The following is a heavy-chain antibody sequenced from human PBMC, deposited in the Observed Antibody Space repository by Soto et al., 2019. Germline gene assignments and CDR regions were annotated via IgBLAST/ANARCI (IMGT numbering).Heavy chain of an antibody. Sequence: SETLSLTCAVSGGSISSGGYCWSWLRQPPGKGLEWIGYIYHSGSTYYNPSLKSRVTISVDTSKNQFSLKLSSVTAADTAVYYCARHRRAYDSWFDPWGQGTLVTVSS. D-gene: IGHD2-21*01. CDR2: IYHSGST. V-gene: IGHV4-30-2*02. CDR1: GGSISSGGYC. J-gene: IGHJ5*02. CDR3: ARHRRAYDSWFDP.